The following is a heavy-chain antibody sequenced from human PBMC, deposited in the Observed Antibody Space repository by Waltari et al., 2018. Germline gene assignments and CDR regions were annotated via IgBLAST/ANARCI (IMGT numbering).Heavy chain of an antibody. J-gene: IGHJ4*02. CDR3: TKELRAGYNRGLDY. CDR2: ISWDGYST. CDR1: GLTFDDYA. Sequence: EVQLAESGGVVVQPGGSLRLSCRGSGLTFDDYAMHWVRQAPGKGLDWVSLISWDGYSTYYADSVKGRFVISRDNNINSLYLQMNSLRPDDTALYYCTKELRAGYNRGLDYWGQGTLVTVSS. V-gene: IGHV3-43D*03. D-gene: IGHD5-12*01.